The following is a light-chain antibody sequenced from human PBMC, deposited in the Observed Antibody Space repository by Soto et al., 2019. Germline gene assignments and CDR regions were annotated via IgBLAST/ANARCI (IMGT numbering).Light chain of an antibody. CDR3: QQSYSTPHT. CDR2: AAS. V-gene: IGKV1-39*01. Sequence: DIQMTQSPSSLSASVGDRVSITCRASQSITTYLNWYQQKPGKVPKLLIYAASSLQSGVPSRFSGSGSGTDFTLTISSLQPEDFATYYCQQSYSTPHTFGQWTKLEIK. J-gene: IGKJ2*01. CDR1: QSITTY.